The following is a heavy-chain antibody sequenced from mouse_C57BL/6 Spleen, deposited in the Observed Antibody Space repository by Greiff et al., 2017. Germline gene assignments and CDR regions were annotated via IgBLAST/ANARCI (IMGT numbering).Heavy chain of an antibody. CDR2: INPNNGGT. V-gene: IGHV1-22*01. J-gene: IGHJ2*01. D-gene: IGHD4-1*01. Sequence: VQLKESGPELVKPGASVKMSCKASGYTFTDYNMHWVKQSHGKSLEWIGYINPNNGGTSYNQKFKGKATLTVNKSSSTAYMELRSLTSEDSAVYYCATGRGFDYWGQGTTLTVSS. CDR3: ATGRGFDY. CDR1: GYTFTDYN.